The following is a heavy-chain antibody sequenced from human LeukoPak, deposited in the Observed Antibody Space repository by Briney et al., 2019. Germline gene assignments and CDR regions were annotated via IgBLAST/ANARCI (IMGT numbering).Heavy chain of an antibody. J-gene: IGHJ4*02. Sequence: MSSETLSLTCTVSGGSISSYYWSWIRQPPGKGLEWIGYIYYSGSTNYNPSLKSRATISVDTSKNQFSLKLSSVTAADTAVFYCARTLGYCSSTSCYGGYYFDYWGQGTLVTVSS. CDR3: ARTLGYCSSTSCYGGYYFDY. CDR2: IYYSGST. CDR1: GGSISSYY. D-gene: IGHD2-2*01. V-gene: IGHV4-59*01.